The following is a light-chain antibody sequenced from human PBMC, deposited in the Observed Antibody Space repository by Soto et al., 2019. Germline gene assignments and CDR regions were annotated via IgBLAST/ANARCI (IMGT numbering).Light chain of an antibody. Sequence: IQLTQSPSSLSASVGDRVTITCRASQGIINYLAWYQQKPGKAPKLLIYGASTLQSGVPSRFVGSGSGTAFTLTVSSLQHKDFATYYCQQLFMYPPTFGAGIKVDIK. V-gene: IGKV1-9*01. J-gene: IGKJ3*01. CDR3: QQLFMYPPT. CDR1: QGIINY. CDR2: GAS.